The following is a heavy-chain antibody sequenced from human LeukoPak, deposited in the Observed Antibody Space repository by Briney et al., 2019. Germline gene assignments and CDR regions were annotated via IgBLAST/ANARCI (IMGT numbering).Heavy chain of an antibody. V-gene: IGHV3-48*03. CDR3: ARERVSLVRGLIGY. CDR2: ISSTGNTI. CDR1: GFIFSNYE. D-gene: IGHD3-10*01. Sequence: GGSLRLSCVVSGFIFSNYEMNWVRQAPGKGLEWVSYISSTGNTIYYAESVKGRFTISRDDAKDSLYLQMNSLRAEDTGVYYCARERVSLVRGLIGYWGQGTLVTVSS. J-gene: IGHJ4*02.